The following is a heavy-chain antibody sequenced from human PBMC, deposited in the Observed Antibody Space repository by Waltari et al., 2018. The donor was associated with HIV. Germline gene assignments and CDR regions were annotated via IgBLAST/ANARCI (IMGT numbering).Heavy chain of an antibody. J-gene: IGHJ4*02. Sequence: EVQLVESGGGLVQPGGSLRLPCAASVVNLGSYDMNWVRQAPGKGLEWVSYISSSGSTTYYADSVKGRVTISRDNAKNSLYLQMNSLRAEDTAVYYCARGGSDYYDSSGFNYWGQGTLVTVSS. CDR2: ISSSGSTT. CDR1: VVNLGSYD. V-gene: IGHV3-48*03. D-gene: IGHD3-22*01. CDR3: ARGGSDYYDSSGFNY.